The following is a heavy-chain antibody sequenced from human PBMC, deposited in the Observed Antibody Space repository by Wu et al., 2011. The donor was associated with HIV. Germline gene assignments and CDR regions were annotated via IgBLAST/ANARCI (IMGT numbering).Heavy chain of an antibody. CDR1: GGTFSSYA. CDR2: IIPIFGTA. CDR3: ARDTRGEHYDFWSGYAYYFDY. Sequence: QVQLVQSGAEVKKPGSSVKVSCKASGGTFSSYAISWVRQAPGQGLEWMGRIIPIFGTANYAQKFQGRVTITADESTSTAYMELSSLRSEDTAVYYCARDTRGEHYDFWSGYAYYFDYWGQGTLVTVSS. V-gene: IGHV1-69*15. D-gene: IGHD3-3*01. J-gene: IGHJ4*02.